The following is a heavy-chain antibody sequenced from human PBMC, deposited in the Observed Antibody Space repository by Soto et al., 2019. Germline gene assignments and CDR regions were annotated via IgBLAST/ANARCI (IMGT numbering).Heavy chain of an antibody. CDR2: IWYDGSNK. Sequence: QVQLVESGRGVVQPGRSLRLSCAASGFTFSSYGMHWVRQAPGKGLEWVAVIWYDGSNKYYADSVKGRFTISRDNSKNTLYLQMNSLRAEDTAVYYCARDTSYGFYGVDYWGQGTLVTVSS. J-gene: IGHJ4*02. D-gene: IGHD5-18*01. CDR1: GFTFSSYG. V-gene: IGHV3-33*01. CDR3: ARDTSYGFYGVDY.